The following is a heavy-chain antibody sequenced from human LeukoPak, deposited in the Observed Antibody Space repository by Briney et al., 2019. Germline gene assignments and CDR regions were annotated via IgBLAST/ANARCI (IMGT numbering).Heavy chain of an antibody. D-gene: IGHD3-22*01. Sequence: PGGSLRLSCAASGFTFSSYSMNWVRQAPGKGLEWVSSISSSSSYIYYADSVKGRFTISRDNSKNTLYLQMNSLRAEDTAVYYCAKGYYYDSSGSDYWGQGTLVTVSS. J-gene: IGHJ4*02. CDR1: GFTFSSYS. CDR2: ISSSSSYI. CDR3: AKGYYYDSSGSDY. V-gene: IGHV3-21*04.